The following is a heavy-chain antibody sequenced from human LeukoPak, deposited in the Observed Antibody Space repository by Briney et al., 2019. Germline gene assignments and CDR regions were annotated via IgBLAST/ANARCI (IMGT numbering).Heavy chain of an antibody. CDR1: GGTFSSYA. CDR3: ASPTSATLSSSRGYYYYYYMDV. V-gene: IGHV1-69*01. CDR2: IIPIFGTA. D-gene: IGHD6-6*01. Sequence: SSVKVSCKASGGTFSSYAISWVRQAPGQGLKWMGGIIPIFGTANYAQKFQGRVTITADESTSTAYMELSSLRSEDTAVYYCASPTSATLSSSRGYYYYYYMDVWGKGTTVTVSS. J-gene: IGHJ6*03.